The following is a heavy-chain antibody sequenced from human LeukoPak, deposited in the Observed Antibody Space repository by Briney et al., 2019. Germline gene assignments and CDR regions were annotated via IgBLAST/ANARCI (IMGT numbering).Heavy chain of an antibody. CDR3: ARDSFYRDSSGFVLNYYYGMDV. Sequence: PSETLSLTCTVSGGSISSYYWSWIRQPPGKGLEWIGYIYYSGSTNYNPSLKSRVTISVDTSKNQFPLKLSSVTAADTAVYYCARDSFYRDSSGFVLNYYYGMDVWGQGTTVTVSS. V-gene: IGHV4-59*01. CDR1: GGSISSYY. J-gene: IGHJ6*02. CDR2: IYYSGST. D-gene: IGHD2-2*02.